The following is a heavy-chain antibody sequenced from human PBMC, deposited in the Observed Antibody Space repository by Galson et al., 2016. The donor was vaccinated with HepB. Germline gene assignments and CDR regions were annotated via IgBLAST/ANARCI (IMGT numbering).Heavy chain of an antibody. Sequence: SLRLSCATSGLTFSDSSINWVRQASGKGLEWVGRIRHKHNNFATGYSASVTGRFTFSRDESGNTAYLQMNSLKTADTAMYYCERLDFYAWDRPFDYWGQGTLVTVSS. CDR2: IRHKHNNFAT. D-gene: IGHD2/OR15-2a*01. J-gene: IGHJ4*02. CDR1: GLTFSDSS. V-gene: IGHV3-73*01. CDR3: ERLDFYAWDRPFDY.